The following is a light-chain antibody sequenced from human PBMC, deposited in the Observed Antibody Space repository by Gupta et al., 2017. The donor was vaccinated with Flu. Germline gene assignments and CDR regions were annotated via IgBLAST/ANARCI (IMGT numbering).Light chain of an antibody. CDR2: MAS. V-gene: IGKV1-5*03. CDR1: QSISSW. Sequence: DIQMTPSPSTLSASVGDRVTITCRASQSISSWLAWYQQKPGKPPKLLIYMASTLETGVPSRFAGSGSGTEFTLTISSLQPDDFATYYCQEYNRYSWTFGQGTKVEIK. CDR3: QEYNRYSWT. J-gene: IGKJ1*01.